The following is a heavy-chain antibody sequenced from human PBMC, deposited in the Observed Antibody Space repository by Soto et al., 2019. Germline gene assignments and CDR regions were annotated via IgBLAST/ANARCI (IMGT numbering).Heavy chain of an antibody. Sequence: QLQLQESGSGLVKPSQTLSLTCAVSGGSISSGGYSWSWIRQPPGKGLEWIGYIYHNGRTYYNPCRRSRVTISVDRSKNQFSLKLSSVTAADTDVYYCAAGGGLPRYYWGQGTLVTVSS. V-gene: IGHV4-30-2*01. CDR3: AAGGGLPRYY. CDR1: GGSISSGGYS. D-gene: IGHD5-12*01. CDR2: IYHNGRT. J-gene: IGHJ4*02.